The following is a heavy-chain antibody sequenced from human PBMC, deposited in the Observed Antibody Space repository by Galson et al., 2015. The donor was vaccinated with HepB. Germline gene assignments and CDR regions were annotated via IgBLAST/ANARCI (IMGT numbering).Heavy chain of an antibody. CDR2: ISGSGGST. D-gene: IGHD3-22*01. J-gene: IGHJ4*02. CDR3: AKADYYYDSSGSNDY. V-gene: IGHV3-23*01. Sequence: SLRLSCAASGFTFSSYAMSWVRQAPGKGLEWVSAISGSGGSTYYADSVKGRFTISRDNSKNTLYLQMNSLRAEDTAVYYCAKADYYYDSSGSNDYWGQGTLVTVSS. CDR1: GFTFSSYA.